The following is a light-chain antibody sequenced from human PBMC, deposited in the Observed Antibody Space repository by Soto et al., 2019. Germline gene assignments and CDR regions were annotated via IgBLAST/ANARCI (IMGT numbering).Light chain of an antibody. CDR2: EVS. Sequence: QSVLTQPASVSGSPGQSITISCTGTSSDVGGYNYVFWYQQHPGKAPKLMIYEVSNRPSGVSNRFSGSKSGNTASLTISGLQAEDEADYYCSSYTSSSPYVFGTGTKLTVL. CDR1: SSDVGGYNY. V-gene: IGLV2-14*01. J-gene: IGLJ1*01. CDR3: SSYTSSSPYV.